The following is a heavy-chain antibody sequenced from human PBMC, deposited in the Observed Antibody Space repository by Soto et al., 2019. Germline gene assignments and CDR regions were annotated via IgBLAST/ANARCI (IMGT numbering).Heavy chain of an antibody. Sequence: EVQLLESGGGLVQPGGSLTLSCAASGFTFSNHLIHWVRQAPGEGLEWVSGFAGNFVTLLYADSVKGRFTISRDNSKNTSHLQMNNLRAEGTAIYYCVREGRLGVEGFDVWGQGRLVTVSS. V-gene: IGHV3-23*01. CDR3: VREGRLGVEGFDV. J-gene: IGHJ4*02. CDR1: GFTFSNHL. CDR2: FAGNFVTL. D-gene: IGHD1-26*01.